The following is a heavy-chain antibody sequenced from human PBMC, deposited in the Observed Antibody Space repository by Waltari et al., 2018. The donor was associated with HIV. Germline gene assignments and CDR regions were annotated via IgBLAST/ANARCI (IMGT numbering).Heavy chain of an antibody. J-gene: IGHJ4*02. CDR2: MYYSGRT. CDR1: GASISSRTYY. CDR3: ARHYAWFDILTGSPPTYYFDS. V-gene: IGHV4-39*01. D-gene: IGHD3-9*01. Sequence: QLKLLQSGPRLVKPSETLSLTCSVSGASISSRTYYWGWIRQPPGKGLQYLGSMYYSGRTYYNPYLNRRLNLAADTSKNQFSLRLNSVTAADTAVYYCARHYAWFDILTGSPPTYYFDSWGPGSLVTVS.